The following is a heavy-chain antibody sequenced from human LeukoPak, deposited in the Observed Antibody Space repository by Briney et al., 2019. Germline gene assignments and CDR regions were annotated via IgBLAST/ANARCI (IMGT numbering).Heavy chain of an antibody. CDR2: IIPIVDVP. V-gene: IGHV1-69*04. J-gene: IGHJ4*02. CDR1: GGTFISYA. Sequence: SVKVSCKASGGTFISYAISWVRQAPGQGLEWMGRIIPIVDVPNYAQKLQGRVTMTTDTSTSTAYMELRSLRSDDTAVYYCARDKDYSSSWYVAFDYWGQGTLVTVSS. D-gene: IGHD6-13*01. CDR3: ARDKDYSSSWYVAFDY.